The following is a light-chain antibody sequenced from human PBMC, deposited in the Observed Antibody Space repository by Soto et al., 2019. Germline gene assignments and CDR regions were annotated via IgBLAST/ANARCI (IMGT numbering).Light chain of an antibody. V-gene: IGLV2-8*01. Sequence: QSALTQSPSASGSPGQSVSISCTETSSDIGGYNSVSWYQQHPGKAPKVMIYDVTKRPSGVPDRFSGSKSGNTASLTVSALQAEDEADYYCSSYTDRKHLVFGTGTKLTVL. CDR2: DVT. J-gene: IGLJ1*01. CDR3: SSYTDRKHLV. CDR1: SSDIGGYNS.